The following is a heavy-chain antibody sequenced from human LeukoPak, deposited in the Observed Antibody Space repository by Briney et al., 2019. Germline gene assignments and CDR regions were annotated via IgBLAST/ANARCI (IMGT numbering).Heavy chain of an antibody. CDR3: ARDHRRILGYYYYYGMDV. Sequence: GGSLRLSCAASGFTFSSYSMNWVRQAPGKGLEWVSSISSSSSYIYYADSVKGRFTISRDNAKNSLYLQMNSLRAEDTAVYYCARDHRRILGYYYYYGMDVWGQGTTVTVSS. D-gene: IGHD2/OR15-2a*01. J-gene: IGHJ6*02. CDR2: ISSSSSYI. CDR1: GFTFSSYS. V-gene: IGHV3-21*01.